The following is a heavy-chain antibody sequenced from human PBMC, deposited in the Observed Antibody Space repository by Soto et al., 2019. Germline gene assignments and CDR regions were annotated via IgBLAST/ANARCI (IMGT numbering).Heavy chain of an antibody. CDR1: GGSISSGDYY. CDR3: ARQSPRDYYDSSGYYPLLFQH. Sequence: PSETLSLTCTVSGGSISSGDYYWSWIRQPPGKGLEWIGYIYYSGSTYYNPSLKSRVTISVDTSKNQFSLKLSSVTAADTAVYYCARQSPRDYYDSSGYYPLLFQHWGQGTLVTVSS. J-gene: IGHJ1*01. D-gene: IGHD3-22*01. V-gene: IGHV4-30-4*01. CDR2: IYYSGST.